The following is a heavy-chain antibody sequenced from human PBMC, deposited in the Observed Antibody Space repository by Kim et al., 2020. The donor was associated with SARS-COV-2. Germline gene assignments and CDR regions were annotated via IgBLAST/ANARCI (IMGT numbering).Heavy chain of an antibody. CDR1: GDSVSSNH. V-gene: IGHV4-59*02. CDR3: ARTRTRDSGWNYSFDH. J-gene: IGHJ4*01. CDR2: IYNSGST. D-gene: IGHD6-19*01. Sequence: SETLSLTCTVSGDSVSSNHWNWIRQSPGKGLEWIGYIYNSGSTNYNPSLKSRLTLSIDKSKNQFSLKLTSVTTADTAVYYCARTRTRDSGWNYSFDHWG.